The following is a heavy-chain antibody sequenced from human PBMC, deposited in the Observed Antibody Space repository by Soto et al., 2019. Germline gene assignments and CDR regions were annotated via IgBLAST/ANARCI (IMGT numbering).Heavy chain of an antibody. V-gene: IGHV3-23*01. D-gene: IGHD6-25*01. CDR2: ISSSGGST. J-gene: IGHJ6*04. CDR3: ANGLGRIWRLVDV. CDR1: GFTFSSYA. Sequence: EVQLLESGGGFVQPGGSLRLYCVASGFTFSSYAMSWVRQGPGKGLEWVSAISSSGGSTYYADSVKGRYTISRDNSKNTLFLQMNSLRLEDTAVYYCANGLGRIWRLVDVWGKGTTVTVSS.